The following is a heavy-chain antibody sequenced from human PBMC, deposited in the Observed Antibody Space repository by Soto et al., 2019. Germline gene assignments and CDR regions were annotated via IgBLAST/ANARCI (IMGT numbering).Heavy chain of an antibody. D-gene: IGHD6-6*01. J-gene: IGHJ4*02. CDR2: IWYDGSNK. CDR3: ARQIYSSSSEFDY. CDR1: GFTFSSYG. V-gene: IGHV3-33*01. Sequence: GGSLRLSCAASGFTFSSYGMLWVRQAPGKGLECVAVIWYDGSNKYYADSVKGRFTISRDNSKNTLYLPMNSLRAEDAAVYYCARQIYSSSSEFDYWGQGTLVTVSS.